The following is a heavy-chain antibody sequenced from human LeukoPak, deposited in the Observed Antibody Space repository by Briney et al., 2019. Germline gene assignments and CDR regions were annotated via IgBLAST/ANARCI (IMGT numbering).Heavy chain of an antibody. V-gene: IGHV1-18*01. D-gene: IGHD3-22*01. J-gene: IGHJ4*02. Sequence: ASVKVSCKASGYIFTSYGISWVRQAPGQGLEWMGWISVRNGFTRYAQKFQGRVTMTVDTSTSTAYMDLRSLRSDDTAVYYCARDMRHYRNYDSSGYYYNFEYWGQGTLVTVSS. CDR3: ARDMRHYRNYDSSGYYYNFEY. CDR2: ISVRNGFT. CDR1: GYIFTSYG.